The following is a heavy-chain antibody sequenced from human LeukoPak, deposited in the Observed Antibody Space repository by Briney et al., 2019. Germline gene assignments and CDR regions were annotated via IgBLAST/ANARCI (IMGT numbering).Heavy chain of an antibody. J-gene: IGHJ4*02. D-gene: IGHD1-26*01. CDR3: AKFAVGAATEFDY. V-gene: IGHV3-30*18. CDR2: ISYDGSNK. CDR1: GFTFSSYG. Sequence: GGSLRLSCAASGFTFSSYGMHWVRQAPGKGLEWVAVISYDGSNKYYADSVKGRFTISRDNSKNTLYLQMNSLRAEDTAVYYCAKFAVGAATEFDYWGQGTLVTVSS.